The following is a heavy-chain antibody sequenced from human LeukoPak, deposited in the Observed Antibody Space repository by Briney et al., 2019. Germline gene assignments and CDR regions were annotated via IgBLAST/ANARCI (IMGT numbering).Heavy chain of an antibody. CDR1: GFTFSNYW. V-gene: IGHV3-7*01. D-gene: IGHD1-26*01. Sequence: GGSLRLSCAASGFTFSNYWMSWVRQAPGKGLEWVANIKQDGSEKYYVDSVKGRFTISRDNAKNSLYLQMNSLRAEDTAVYYCARDSVVGGTKREYYFDYWGQGTLVTVSS. J-gene: IGHJ4*02. CDR2: IKQDGSEK. CDR3: ARDSVVGGTKREYYFDY.